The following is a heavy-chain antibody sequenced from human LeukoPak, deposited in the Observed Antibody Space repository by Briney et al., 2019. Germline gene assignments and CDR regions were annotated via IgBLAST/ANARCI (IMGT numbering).Heavy chain of an antibody. J-gene: IGHJ4*02. D-gene: IGHD3-3*01. CDR2: IYTRGST. V-gene: IGHV4-61*02. CDR1: GGSISGGSYY. Sequence: SQTLSLTCSVSGGSISGGSYYWSWIRQPAGKGLEWIGRIYTRGSTNYNPSLKSRVTISVDTSKNQFSLKLSSVTAADTAVYYCARDGRWDFWSGYSVDYWGQGTLVTVSS. CDR3: ARDGRWDFWSGYSVDY.